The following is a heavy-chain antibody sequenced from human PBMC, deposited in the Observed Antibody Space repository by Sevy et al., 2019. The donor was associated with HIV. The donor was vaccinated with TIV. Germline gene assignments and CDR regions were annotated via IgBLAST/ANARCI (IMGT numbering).Heavy chain of an antibody. D-gene: IGHD4-4*01. CDR1: GFIFSRYE. V-gene: IGHV3-48*03. CDR2: ISNSGSAL. Sequence: GGSLRLSCAASGFIFSRYEMNWVRQAPGKGLEWISYISNSGSALYYSDSVKGRFTISRDNAKNSLYLQMNSLRAEDTAVYYCARDLPPSATTVAHFDNWGQGTLVTVSS. J-gene: IGHJ4*02. CDR3: ARDLPPSATTVAHFDN.